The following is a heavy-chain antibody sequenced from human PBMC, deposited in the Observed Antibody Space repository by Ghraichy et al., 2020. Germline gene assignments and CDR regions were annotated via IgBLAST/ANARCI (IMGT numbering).Heavy chain of an antibody. J-gene: IGHJ6*02. CDR3: ARIPFGYRGMDV. CDR1: GASISSSNY. D-gene: IGHD3-16*01. V-gene: IGHV4-4*02. CDR2: IFHSGRT. Sequence: SETLSLTCAVSGASISSSNYWSWVRQPPGSGLEWIGEIFHSGRTHYNPSLNGQFTISVDKSNNQVSLDLSSVTAADTAVYYCARIPFGYRGMDVWGPGTTVTVSS.